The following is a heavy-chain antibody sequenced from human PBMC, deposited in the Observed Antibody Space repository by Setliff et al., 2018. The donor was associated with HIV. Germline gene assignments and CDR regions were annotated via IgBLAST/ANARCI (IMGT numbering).Heavy chain of an antibody. Sequence: PSETLSLTCTVSGGSMSTYYWSWIRQPPGKGLEWIGYIYTSGSTNYNPSLRSRVTISVDTSKNQFSLKLSSVTAADTAVYYCARGRKRDGYNFYYYYMDVWDKGTTVTVSS. V-gene: IGHV4-4*08. J-gene: IGHJ6*03. D-gene: IGHD5-12*01. CDR1: GGSMSTYY. CDR3: ARGRKRDGYNFYYYYMDV. CDR2: IYTSGST.